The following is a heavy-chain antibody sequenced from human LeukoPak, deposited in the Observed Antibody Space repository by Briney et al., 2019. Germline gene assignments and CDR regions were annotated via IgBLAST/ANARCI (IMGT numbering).Heavy chain of an antibody. CDR3: ATDSSGWQTGYFDY. CDR1: GYTLTELS. CDR2: FDPEDGET. D-gene: IGHD6-19*01. J-gene: IGHJ4*02. Sequence: ASVKVSCKVSGYTLTELSMHWVRQAPGKGLEWMGGFDPEDGETIYAQKFQGRVTMTEDTSTDTAYMELSSLRSEGTAVYYCATDSSGWQTGYFDYWGQGTLVTVSS. V-gene: IGHV1-24*01.